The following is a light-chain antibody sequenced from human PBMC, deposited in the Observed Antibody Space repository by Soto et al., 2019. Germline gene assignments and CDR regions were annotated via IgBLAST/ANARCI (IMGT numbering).Light chain of an antibody. V-gene: IGKV1-9*01. Sequence: DIQMTQSPSSLSAYVGDRVTITCRASQSVSTYLIWYQQKPGKAPKLVIYDASHLQTGVPSRFSGSGSGTEFTLTIDSLQPDDFATYYCQHFYGYLWTIGRGTKVDIK. CDR1: QSVSTY. CDR3: QHFYGYLWT. J-gene: IGKJ1*01. CDR2: DAS.